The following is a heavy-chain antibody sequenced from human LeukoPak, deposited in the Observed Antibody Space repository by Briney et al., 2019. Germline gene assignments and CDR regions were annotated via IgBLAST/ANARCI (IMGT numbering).Heavy chain of an antibody. CDR3: ARAWQWAFDI. Sequence: GGSLRLSCAASGFTFDDYGMSWVRQALGKGLEWVSGINWNGGSTGYADSVKGRFTISRDNAKNSLSLQMNSLRAEDTAVYYCARAWQWAFDIWGQGTMVTVSS. J-gene: IGHJ3*02. D-gene: IGHD2-8*01. V-gene: IGHV3-20*04. CDR1: GFTFDDYG. CDR2: INWNGGST.